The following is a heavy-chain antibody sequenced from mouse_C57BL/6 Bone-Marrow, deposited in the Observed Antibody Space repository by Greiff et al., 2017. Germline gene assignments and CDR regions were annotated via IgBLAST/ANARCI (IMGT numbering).Heavy chain of an antibody. CDR3: TRPGWAYFDY. Sequence: VKLQEPGAELVRPGASVTLSCKASGYTFTDYEMHWVKQTPVPGLEWIGDIDPETGGTPYNQKFKGQDILTADKSSSTAYMERRSLTSEDSAVYYCTRPGWAYFDYWGQGTTLTVSS. CDR2: IDPETGGT. D-gene: IGHD3-1*01. CDR1: GYTFTDYE. J-gene: IGHJ2*01. V-gene: IGHV1-15*01.